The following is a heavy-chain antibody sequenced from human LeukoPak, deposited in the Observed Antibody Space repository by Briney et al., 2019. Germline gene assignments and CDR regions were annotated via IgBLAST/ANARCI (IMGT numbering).Heavy chain of an antibody. D-gene: IGHD3-10*01. V-gene: IGHV3-73*01. CDR2: IRSKANSYAT. CDR3: TRHNDILWLGESSPFLDY. J-gene: IGHJ4*02. Sequence: GGSLRLSRAASGFTFSGSAMHWVRQASGKGLEWVGRIRSKANSYATAYAASVKGRFTISRDDSKNTAYLQMNSLKNEDTAVYYCTRHNDILWLGESSPFLDYWGQGTLVTVSS. CDR1: GFTFSGSA.